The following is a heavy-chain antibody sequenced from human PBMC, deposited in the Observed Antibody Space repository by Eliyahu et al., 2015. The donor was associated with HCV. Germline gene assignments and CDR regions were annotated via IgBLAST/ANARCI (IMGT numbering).Heavy chain of an antibody. CDR2: ISSSSSYI. CDR3: ARDISSSSLGGGY. D-gene: IGHD6-13*01. V-gene: IGHV3-21*01. J-gene: IGHJ4*02. CDR1: GFTFCSYS. Sequence: EVQLVESGGGLVKPGGSLRLSCAASGFTFCSYSMNWVRQAPGKGLEWVSSISSSSSYIYYTDSVKGRFTISRDNAKNSLYLQMNTLRAEDTAVYYCARDISSSSLGGGYWGQGTLVTVSS.